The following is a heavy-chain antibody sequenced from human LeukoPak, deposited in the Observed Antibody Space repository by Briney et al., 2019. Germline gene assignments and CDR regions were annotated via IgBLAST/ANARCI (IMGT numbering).Heavy chain of an antibody. J-gene: IGHJ4*02. V-gene: IGHV3-23*01. Sequence: GGSLRLSCAASGFTFSSYAMSWVREAPARGLEWVSSLRGNGDTFYADSVKGRFTLSRDDSRNTVYLQLNNLRVEDTAVYYCAEASWVSNADAVLWGQGTVVTVSS. CDR3: AEASWVSNADAVL. CDR2: LRGNGDT. D-gene: IGHD1-1*01. CDR1: GFTFSSYA.